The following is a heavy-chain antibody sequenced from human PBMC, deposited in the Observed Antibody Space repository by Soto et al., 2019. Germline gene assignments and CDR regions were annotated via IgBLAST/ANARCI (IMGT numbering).Heavy chain of an antibody. J-gene: IGHJ4*02. CDR3: AKDLGYNAQDY. CDR2: ISYDGSNK. Sequence: PGGSLRLSCAASGFPFSIYGMHLVRQAPGKGLEWVAVISYDGSNKYYADSVKGRFTISRDNSKNTLYLQMNSLRAEDTAVYYCAKDLGYNAQDYWGQGILVTVSS. V-gene: IGHV3-30*18. D-gene: IGHD1-20*01. CDR1: GFPFSIYG.